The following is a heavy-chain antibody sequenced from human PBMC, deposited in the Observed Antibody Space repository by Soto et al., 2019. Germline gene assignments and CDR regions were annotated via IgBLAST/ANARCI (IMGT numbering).Heavy chain of an antibody. J-gene: IGHJ4*02. Sequence: QVQLVQSGAEVKKPGASVKVSCKASGYTFTSYGISWVRQAPGQGLEWMGWISAYNGNTNYAQKLQGRVTMTTDTSTSTAYMELMSLRSDDTAVYYCASGVYDFWSGYYGPYYFDYWGQGTLVTVSS. CDR1: GYTFTSYG. V-gene: IGHV1-18*01. D-gene: IGHD3-3*01. CDR2: ISAYNGNT. CDR3: ASGVYDFWSGYYGPYYFDY.